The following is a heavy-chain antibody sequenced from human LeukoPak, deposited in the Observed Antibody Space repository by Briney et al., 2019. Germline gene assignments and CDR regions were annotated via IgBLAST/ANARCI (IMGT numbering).Heavy chain of an antibody. V-gene: IGHV4-34*01. CDR3: ARGRGSYYNYYYYMDV. Sequence: SETLSLTCAVYGGSFSGYYWSWIRQPPGKGLEWIGEINYSGSTNYNPSLKSRVTISVDTSKNQFSLKLSSVTAADTAVYYCARGRGSYYNYYYYMDVWGKGTTVTISS. CDR1: GGSFSGYY. J-gene: IGHJ6*03. CDR2: INYSGST. D-gene: IGHD1-26*01.